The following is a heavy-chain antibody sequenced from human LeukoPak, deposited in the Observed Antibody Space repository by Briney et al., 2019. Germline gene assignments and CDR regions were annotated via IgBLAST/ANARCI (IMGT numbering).Heavy chain of an antibody. D-gene: IGHD7-27*01. J-gene: IGHJ4*02. CDR3: ARGGNWADY. CDR1: GFTFSTFW. V-gene: IGHV3-7*03. Sequence: GGSLRLSCTASGFTFSTFWMSWVRQAPGKGLEWVANIKQDASEKYYVDSVKGRSTISRDNAEPSLCLQMNSLRPEDTAVYYCARGGNWADYWGQGTLVTVSS. CDR2: IKQDASEK.